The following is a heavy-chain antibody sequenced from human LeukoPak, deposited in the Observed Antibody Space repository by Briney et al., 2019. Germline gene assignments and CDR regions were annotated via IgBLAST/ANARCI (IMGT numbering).Heavy chain of an antibody. CDR3: ARDRTSPYDILTGYSYYFDY. J-gene: IGHJ4*02. CDR2: ISYDGSNK. D-gene: IGHD3-9*01. Sequence: GGSLRLSCAASGFTFSSYAMHWVRQAPGKGLEWVAVISYDGSNKYYADSVKGRFTISRDNSKNTLYLQMNSLRAEDTAVYYCARDRTSPYDILTGYSYYFDYWGQGTLVTVSS. CDR1: GFTFSSYA. V-gene: IGHV3-30-3*01.